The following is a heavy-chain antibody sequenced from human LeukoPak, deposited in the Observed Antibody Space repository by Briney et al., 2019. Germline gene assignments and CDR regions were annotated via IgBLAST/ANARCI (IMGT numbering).Heavy chain of an antibody. D-gene: IGHD4-23*01. Sequence: SETLSLTCTVSGGSISSGTSYWGWIRQPPGKGLEWIGSMYYSGNTYYNPSLKSRITISVDTSKNQFSLKLNSVTAADTAVYYCARQGDDYGGTWGFDYWGQGTLVTVSS. CDR2: MYYSGNT. CDR3: ARQGDDYGGTWGFDY. V-gene: IGHV4-39*01. J-gene: IGHJ4*02. CDR1: GGSISSGTSY.